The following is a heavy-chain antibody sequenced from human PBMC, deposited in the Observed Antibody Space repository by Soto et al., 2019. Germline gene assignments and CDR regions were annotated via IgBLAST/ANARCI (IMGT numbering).Heavy chain of an antibody. J-gene: IGHJ6*02. Sequence: ASVKVYCKASGYTFTSYGISWVRQAPGQGLEWMGWISAYNGNTNYAQKLQGRVTMTTDTSTSTAYMELRSLRSDDTAVYYCARVRDIVVVTAPLGVWGQGTTVTISS. V-gene: IGHV1-18*01. D-gene: IGHD2-2*01. CDR2: ISAYNGNT. CDR1: GYTFTSYG. CDR3: ARVRDIVVVTAPLGV.